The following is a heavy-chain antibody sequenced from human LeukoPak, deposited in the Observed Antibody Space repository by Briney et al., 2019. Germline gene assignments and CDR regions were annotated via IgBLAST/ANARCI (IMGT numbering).Heavy chain of an antibody. CDR2: IYYSGST. CDR1: GGSISSSSYY. D-gene: IGHD3-9*01. CDR3: ARQDYDILTLSWFDP. V-gene: IGHV4-39*01. Sequence: PSETLSLTCTVSGGSISSSSYYWGWIRQPPGKGLEWIGSIYYSGSTYYNPSLKSRVTISVDTSKNQFSLKLSSVTAADTAVYYCARQDYDILTLSWFDPWGQGTLVTVSS. J-gene: IGHJ5*02.